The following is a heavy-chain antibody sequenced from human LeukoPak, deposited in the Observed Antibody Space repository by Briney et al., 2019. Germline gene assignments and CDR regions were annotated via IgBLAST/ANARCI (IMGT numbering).Heavy chain of an antibody. D-gene: IGHD2-2*02. CDR3: ARQPSTRYCSSATCYTLDI. CDR2: ISHSGNS. V-gene: IGHV4-30-4*08. CDR1: GGSISSGDYY. J-gene: IGHJ3*02. Sequence: PSETLSLTCIVSGGSISSGDYYWSWIRQPPGKGLEWIGYISHSGNSYFNPSLKSRIILSVDTSKNQFSLKLSSVTAADTAVYYCARQPSTRYCSSATCYTLDIWGQGTMVTVSS.